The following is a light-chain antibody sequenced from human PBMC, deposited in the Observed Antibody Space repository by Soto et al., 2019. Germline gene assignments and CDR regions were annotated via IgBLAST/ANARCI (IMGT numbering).Light chain of an antibody. CDR1: ENINTY. V-gene: IGKV3-11*01. Sequence: IVLTQSPATLSVSPGATATLSCRASENINTYLAWYQQKPGQAPKLLIYDASNRATGIPARFSASGSGTDFTLTIRSLEPEDFAVYYCQHRYNWPLTFGGGTKVEIK. CDR2: DAS. J-gene: IGKJ4*01. CDR3: QHRYNWPLT.